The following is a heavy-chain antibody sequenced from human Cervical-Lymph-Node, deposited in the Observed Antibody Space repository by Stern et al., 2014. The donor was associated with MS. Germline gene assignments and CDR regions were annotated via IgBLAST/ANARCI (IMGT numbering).Heavy chain of an antibody. J-gene: IGHJ4*02. CDR2: LSNNSTHT. CDR3: ARARVGDYARSPHLDS. V-gene: IGHV3-21*01. D-gene: IGHD4-17*01. Sequence: VQLVESGGGLVKPGGSLRLSCDASGFTFSHYSINWVRQAPGKVLEWLSSLSNNSTHTYYADSVEGRFTISRDSAKDSVSLHMVSLRAEDTAVYYCARARVGDYARSPHLDSWGQGTLVTVSS. CDR1: GFTFSHYS.